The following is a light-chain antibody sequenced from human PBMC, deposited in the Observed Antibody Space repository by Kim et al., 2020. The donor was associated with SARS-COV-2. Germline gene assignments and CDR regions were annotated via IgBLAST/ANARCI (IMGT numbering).Light chain of an antibody. Sequence: VSPGESATLSCRASQSVSSNLAWYQQKPGQAPRLLIYGASTRATGIPARCSGSGSGTEFTLTISSLQSEDFAVYYCQQYNNWPPYTFGQGTKLEI. CDR1: QSVSSN. J-gene: IGKJ2*01. V-gene: IGKV3-15*01. CDR3: QQYNNWPPYT. CDR2: GAS.